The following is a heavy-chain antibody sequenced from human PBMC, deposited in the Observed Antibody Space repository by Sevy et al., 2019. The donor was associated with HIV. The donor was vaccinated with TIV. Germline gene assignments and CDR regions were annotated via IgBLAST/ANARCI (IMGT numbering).Heavy chain of an antibody. V-gene: IGHV1-69*13. CDR2: IIPLFGTP. D-gene: IGHD3-22*01. J-gene: IGHJ3*02. CDR1: GGTFSSYA. CDR3: AREGERYDSRAAFDM. Sequence: ASVKVSCKASGGTFSSYAISWVRQAPGKGLEWMGGIIPLFGTPNYAQKFQGRVTISADDSTTSTAYMELSSLGFEDTAVYYCAREGERYDSRAAFDMWGQGTMVTVSS.